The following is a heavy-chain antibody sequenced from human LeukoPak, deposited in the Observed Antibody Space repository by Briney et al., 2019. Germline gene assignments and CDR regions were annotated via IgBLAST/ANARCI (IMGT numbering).Heavy chain of an antibody. CDR2: ISYDGSNK. V-gene: IGHV3-30-3*01. Sequence: GGSLRPSCAASGFTFSSYAMHWVRQAPGKGLEWVAVISYDGSNKYYADSVKGRFTISRDNSKNTLFLQMNSLRAEDTAVYYCARAGIAVAGTVYYYGMDVWGQGTTVTVSS. D-gene: IGHD6-19*01. J-gene: IGHJ6*02. CDR3: ARAGIAVAGTVYYYGMDV. CDR1: GFTFSSYA.